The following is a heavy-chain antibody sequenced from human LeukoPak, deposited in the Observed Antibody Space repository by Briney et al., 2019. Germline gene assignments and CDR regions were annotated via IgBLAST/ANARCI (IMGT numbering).Heavy chain of an antibody. CDR2: IYPGDSDT. CDR1: GYSFTSYW. Sequence: PGESLKISCKGSGYSFTSYWIGWVRQMPGKGLEWMGIIYPGDSDTRYSPSFQGQVTISADKSISTAYLQWSSLKASDTATYYCARPLEDTRTRLAFDIWGQGTMVTVSS. D-gene: IGHD5-18*01. J-gene: IGHJ3*02. CDR3: ARPLEDTRTRLAFDI. V-gene: IGHV5-51*01.